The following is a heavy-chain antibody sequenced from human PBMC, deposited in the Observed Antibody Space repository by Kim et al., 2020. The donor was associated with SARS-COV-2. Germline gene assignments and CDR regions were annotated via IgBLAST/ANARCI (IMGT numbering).Heavy chain of an antibody. J-gene: IGHJ6*01. CDR2: IYYSGST. CDR3: ARFRLTSGRHYGYTYYGM. Sequence: SETLSLTCTVSGDSISSYYWSWIRQPPGKRLEWIGYIYYSGSTNYNPSLKSRVTISVDTSKNQFSLKLTSATAADTAVYYCARFRLTSGRHYGYTYYGM. CDR1: GDSISSYY. D-gene: IGHD1-26*01. V-gene: IGHV4-59*01.